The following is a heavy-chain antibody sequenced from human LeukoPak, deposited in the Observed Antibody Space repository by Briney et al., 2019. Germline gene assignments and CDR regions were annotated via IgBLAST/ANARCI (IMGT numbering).Heavy chain of an antibody. V-gene: IGHV3-30*01. CDR3: ARTGDSGGWDSQIDY. CDR1: GFTFSSYA. Sequence: GGSLRLSCAASGFTFSSYAMHWVRQVPGKGLEWVAVISYDGSNKYYADSVKGRFTISRDNSKNTLYLQMNSLRAEDTAVYYCARTGDSGGWDSQIDYWGQGTLVTVSS. J-gene: IGHJ4*02. D-gene: IGHD6-19*01. CDR2: ISYDGSNK.